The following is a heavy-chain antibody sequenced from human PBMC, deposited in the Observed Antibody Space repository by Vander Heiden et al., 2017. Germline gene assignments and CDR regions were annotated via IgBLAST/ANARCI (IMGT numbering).Heavy chain of an antibody. CDR2: ISGSGGST. CDR3: AKDRGTGTTENYYYGMDV. CDR1: GFTFSRYA. V-gene: IGHV3-23*01. J-gene: IGHJ6*02. D-gene: IGHD1-1*01. Sequence: EVQLLEAGGGLVQPGGSLRLPRAASGFTFSRYAMSWVRQAPGKGLEWVSAISGSGGSTYYADSVKGRFTISRDNSKNTLYLQMNSLRAEDTAVYYCAKDRGTGTTENYYYGMDVWGQGTTVTVSS.